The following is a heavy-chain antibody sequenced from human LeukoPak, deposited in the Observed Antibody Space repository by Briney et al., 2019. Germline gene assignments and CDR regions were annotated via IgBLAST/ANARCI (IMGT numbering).Heavy chain of an antibody. D-gene: IGHD2-15*01. CDR2: INPNSGDT. V-gene: IGHV1-2*06. CDR1: GYTFTGYY. Sequence: ASVKVSCKASGYTFTGYYMHWVRQAPGQGLEWMGRINPNSGDTNYVQKFKGRVTLPKNTSISTAYMELSRLRSADPAVYYCARDAVAATPGFLYYYYYMDVWGKGTTVTVSS. CDR3: ARDAVAATPGFLYYYYYMDV. J-gene: IGHJ6*03.